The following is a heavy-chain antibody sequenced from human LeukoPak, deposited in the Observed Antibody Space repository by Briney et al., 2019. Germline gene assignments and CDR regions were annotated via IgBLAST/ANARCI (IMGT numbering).Heavy chain of an antibody. Sequence: GGSLRLSCAASGFTFSSYWMSWVRQAPGKGLEWVANIKKDGSEKYYVDSVKGRFTVSRDNAKTSLYLQMNSLRAEDTAVYYCARGSGFGDYALEWGQGTLVTVSS. CDR3: ARGSGFGDYALE. J-gene: IGHJ4*02. CDR1: GFTFSSYW. V-gene: IGHV3-7*01. CDR2: IKKDGSEK. D-gene: IGHD4-17*01.